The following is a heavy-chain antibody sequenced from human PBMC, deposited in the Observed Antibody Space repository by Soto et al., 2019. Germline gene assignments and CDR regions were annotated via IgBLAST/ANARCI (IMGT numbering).Heavy chain of an antibody. J-gene: IGHJ4*02. Sequence: PSETLSLTCTVSGGSISSYYWSWIRQPPGKGLEWIGYIYYSGSTNYNPSLKSRVTISVDTSKNQFSLKLSSVTAADTAVYYCARQAGGYYGSGQFDYWGQGTLVTVSS. CDR3: ARQAGGYYGSGQFDY. V-gene: IGHV4-59*08. CDR1: GGSISSYY. CDR2: IYYSGST. D-gene: IGHD3-10*01.